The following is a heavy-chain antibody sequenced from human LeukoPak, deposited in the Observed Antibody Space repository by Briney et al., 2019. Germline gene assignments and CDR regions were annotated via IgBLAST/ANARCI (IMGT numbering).Heavy chain of an antibody. CDR2: IYYSGST. V-gene: IGHV4-30-4*01. Sequence: PSETLSLTCTVSGGSISSGDYYWSWIRQPPGKGLEWIGYIYYSGSTYYNPSLKSRVTISVDTSKNQFSLKLSSVTAADTAVYYCARAPRGYSYGYFDYWGQGTLVTVSS. D-gene: IGHD5-18*01. J-gene: IGHJ4*02. CDR3: ARAPRGYSYGYFDY. CDR1: GGSISSGDYY.